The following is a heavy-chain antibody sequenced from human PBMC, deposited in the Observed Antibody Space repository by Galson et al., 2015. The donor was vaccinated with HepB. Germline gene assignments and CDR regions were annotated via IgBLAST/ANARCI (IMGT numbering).Heavy chain of an antibody. J-gene: IGHJ4*02. Sequence: SLRLSCAASGFTFNTYTINWVRHAPGKGLEWVSSITSDNNFIYYADSLKGRVTISRDNAKNSLYLQMNSLRAEDTAVYYCARGSGYSSGPFDHWGQGTLVAVSS. V-gene: IGHV3-21*01. CDR1: GFTFNTYT. D-gene: IGHD5-18*01. CDR2: ITSDNNFI. CDR3: ARGSGYSSGPFDH.